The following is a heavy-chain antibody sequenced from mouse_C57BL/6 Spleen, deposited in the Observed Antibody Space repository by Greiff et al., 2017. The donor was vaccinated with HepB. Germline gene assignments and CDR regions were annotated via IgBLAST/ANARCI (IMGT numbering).Heavy chain of an antibody. J-gene: IGHJ1*03. CDR1: GYSFTSYY. CDR2: IYPGSGNT. V-gene: IGHV1-66*01. D-gene: IGHD1-1*01. CDR3: ARGGYGLGYFDV. Sequence: VKLVESGPELVKPGASVKISCKASGYSFTSYYIHWVKQRPGQGLEWIGWIYPGSGNTKYNEKFKGKATLTADTSSSTAYMQLSSLTSEDSAVYYCARGGYGLGYFDVWGTGTTVTVSS.